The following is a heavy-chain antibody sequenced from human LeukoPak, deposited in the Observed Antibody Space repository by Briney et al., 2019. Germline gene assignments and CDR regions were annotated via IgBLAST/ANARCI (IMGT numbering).Heavy chain of an antibody. Sequence: GASVKVSCKASGGTFRSYAISWVRQAPGQGLEWMGGIIPIFGTPNYAQKFQGRVTITADESTSTAYMELSSLRSEDTAVYYCARDGGYCSGGSCYNWFDPWGQGTLVTVSS. CDR3: ARDGGYCSGGSCYNWFDP. CDR1: GGTFRSYA. J-gene: IGHJ5*02. D-gene: IGHD2-15*01. V-gene: IGHV1-69*13. CDR2: IIPIFGTP.